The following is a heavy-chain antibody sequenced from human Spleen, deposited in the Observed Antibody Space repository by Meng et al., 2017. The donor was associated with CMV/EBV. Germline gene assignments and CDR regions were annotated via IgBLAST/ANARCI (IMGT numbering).Heavy chain of an antibody. CDR1: GFTLSSYA. V-gene: IGHV3-23*01. CDR3: AKDSEMATTGYYFDY. CDR2: ISGSGGST. D-gene: IGHD5-24*01. J-gene: IGHJ4*02. Sequence: SGFTLSSYAMSGVRQAQGKGLEWVSAISGSGGSTYYADSVKGRFTIPRDNSKNTLYLQMNSLRAEDTAVYYCAKDSEMATTGYYFDYWGQGTLVTVSS.